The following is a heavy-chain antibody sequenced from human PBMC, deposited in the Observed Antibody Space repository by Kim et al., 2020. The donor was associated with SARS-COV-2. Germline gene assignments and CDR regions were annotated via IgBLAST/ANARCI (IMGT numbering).Heavy chain of an antibody. CDR2: IYRGGDT. Sequence: GGSLRLSCAVSGFTVSSKYMSWVRQAPGKGLEWVSIIYRGGDTYYADSVKGRFAISRDNSKNTLYLQMNSLRAEDTAMYYCARGYYYNDSPGGAFDIWGQGTVVTVSS. D-gene: IGHD3-22*01. J-gene: IGHJ3*02. V-gene: IGHV3-53*01. CDR1: GFTVSSKY. CDR3: ARGYYYNDSPGGAFDI.